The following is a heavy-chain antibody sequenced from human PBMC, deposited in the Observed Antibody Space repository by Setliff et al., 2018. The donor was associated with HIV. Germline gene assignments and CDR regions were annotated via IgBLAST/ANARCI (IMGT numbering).Heavy chain of an antibody. CDR1: GYTFTSYA. CDR3: ARDGGDTAMVSYYYYYYMDV. Sequence: ASVKVSCKASGYTFTSYAMHWVRQAPGQRLEWMGWINAGNGNTKYSQKFQGRVTITRDTSAGTAYMELSSLRSEDTAVYYCARDGGDTAMVSYYYYYYMDVWGKGTTVTVSS. J-gene: IGHJ6*03. V-gene: IGHV1-3*01. CDR2: INAGNGNT. D-gene: IGHD5-18*01.